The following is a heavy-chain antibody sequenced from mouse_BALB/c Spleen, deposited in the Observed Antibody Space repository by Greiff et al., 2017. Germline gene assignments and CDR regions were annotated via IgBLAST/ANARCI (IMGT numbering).Heavy chain of an antibody. V-gene: IGHV1-14*01. J-gene: IGHJ4*01. CDR3: ARGGILRLRAMDY. CDR1: GYTFTSYV. CDR2: INPYNDGT. Sequence: SGPELVKPGASVKMSCKASGYTFTSYVMHWVKQKPGQGLEWIGYINPYNDGTKYNEKFKGKATLTSDKSSSTAYMELSSLTSEDSAVYYCARGGILRLRAMDYWGQGTSVTVSS. D-gene: IGHD1-2*01.